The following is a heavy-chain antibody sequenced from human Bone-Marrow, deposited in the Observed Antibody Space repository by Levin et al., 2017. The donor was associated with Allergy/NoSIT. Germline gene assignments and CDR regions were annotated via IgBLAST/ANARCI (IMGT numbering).Heavy chain of an antibody. CDR1: GFTFSSYG. J-gene: IGHJ4*02. CDR2: ISFHGQSQ. V-gene: IGHV3-30*18. Sequence: PGGSLRLSCAASGFTFSSYGMNWLRQAPGKGPEWVATISFHGQSQHYLDSVKGRFTISRDNSKNTLYLQLNNVRPADTAVYYCAKDLSVPGTVSGLFTWDYWGQGALVVVSA. D-gene: IGHD6-19*01. CDR3: AKDLSVPGTVSGLFTWDY.